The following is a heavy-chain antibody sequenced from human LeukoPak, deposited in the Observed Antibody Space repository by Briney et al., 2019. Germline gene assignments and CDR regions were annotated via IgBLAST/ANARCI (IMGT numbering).Heavy chain of an antibody. CDR3: ATSIAAAVNRDWFDP. Sequence: ASVKVSCKVTTYTLTELSIHWVRQAPGQGLEWMGIINPSGGSTSYAQKFQGRVTMTRDTSTSTVYMELSSLRSEDTAVYYCATSIAAAVNRDWFDPWGQGTLVTVSS. V-gene: IGHV1-46*01. J-gene: IGHJ5*02. D-gene: IGHD6-13*01. CDR2: INPSGGST. CDR1: TYTLTELS.